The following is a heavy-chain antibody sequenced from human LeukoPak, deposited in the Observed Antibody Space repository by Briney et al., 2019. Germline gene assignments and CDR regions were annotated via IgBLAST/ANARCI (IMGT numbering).Heavy chain of an antibody. CDR1: GYSFTSYW. J-gene: IGHJ4*02. CDR2: IYPGDSDT. CDR3: ARRTYCGGDCYSNFDY. V-gene: IGHV5-51*01. Sequence: GESLKISCKGSGYSFTSYWIGWARQMPGKGLEWMGIIYPGDSDTRYSPSFQGQVTISADKSISTAYLQWSSLKASDTAMYYCARRTYCGGDCYSNFDYWGQGTLVTVSS. D-gene: IGHD2-21*02.